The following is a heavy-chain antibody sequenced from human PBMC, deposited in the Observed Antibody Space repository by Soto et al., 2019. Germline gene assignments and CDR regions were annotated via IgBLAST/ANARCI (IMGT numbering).Heavy chain of an antibody. CDR1: GFTFSTYA. CDR3: ANGLSGSQYYDYGMDV. D-gene: IGHD1-26*01. CDR2: LSASGATR. J-gene: IGHJ6*02. V-gene: IGHV3-23*01. Sequence: EVQLLESGGGLVQPGGSLRLSCAASGFTFSTYAMTWVRQAPGKGLKWVSGLSASGATRYHADSVKGRLTISRNNSENTLNLPKHHMRTQDAAVNYRANGLSGSQYYDYGMDVWGQGTTVTVSS.